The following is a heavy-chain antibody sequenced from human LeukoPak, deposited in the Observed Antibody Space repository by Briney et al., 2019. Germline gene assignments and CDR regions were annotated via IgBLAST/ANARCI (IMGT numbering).Heavy chain of an antibody. CDR2: ISSSGSTI. D-gene: IGHD5-18*01. J-gene: IGHJ4*02. CDR1: GSTLSSYE. CDR3: ARFPRGYSYGSADY. Sequence: GGSLRLSCAASGSTLSSYEMNWVRQAPGKGLEWVSYISSSGSTIYYADSVKGRFTISRDNAKNSLYLQMNSLRAEDTAVYYCARFPRGYSYGSADYWGQGTLVAVSS. V-gene: IGHV3-48*03.